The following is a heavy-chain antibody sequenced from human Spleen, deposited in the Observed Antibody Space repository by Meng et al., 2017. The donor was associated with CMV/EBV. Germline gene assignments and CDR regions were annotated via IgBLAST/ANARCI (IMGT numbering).Heavy chain of an antibody. Sequence: GSLRLSCTVSGGSIITYYWSWIRQPPGKGLEWIGYIYYSGSTNYNPSLKSRVTISVDTSKNQFSLRMTSVTAADTAVYYCARGSYSSAWYFDYWGQGALVTVSS. CDR2: IYYSGST. V-gene: IGHV4-59*01. J-gene: IGHJ4*02. CDR3: ARGSYSSAWYFDY. CDR1: GGSIITYY. D-gene: IGHD6-19*01.